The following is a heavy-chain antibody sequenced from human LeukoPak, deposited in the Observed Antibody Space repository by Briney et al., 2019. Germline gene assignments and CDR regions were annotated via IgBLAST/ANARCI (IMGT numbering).Heavy chain of an antibody. Sequence: GGSLRLSCAASGFTFSSYSMNWVRQAPGKGLEWVSSISSSSSYIYYADSVKGRFTISRDNAKNSLYLQMNSLRAEDTAVYYCARLIGDYDSSGYEFDYWGQGTLVTVSS. V-gene: IGHV3-21*01. D-gene: IGHD3-22*01. CDR3: ARLIGDYDSSGYEFDY. CDR1: GFTFSSYS. CDR2: ISSSSSYI. J-gene: IGHJ4*02.